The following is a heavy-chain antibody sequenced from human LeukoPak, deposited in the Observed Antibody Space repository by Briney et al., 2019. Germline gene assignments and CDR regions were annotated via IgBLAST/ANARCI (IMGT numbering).Heavy chain of an antibody. D-gene: IGHD1-7*01. Sequence: ASVKVSCNTSGYSFTAFYIHWVRQAPGQGLEWMGWIHPRRGDTNYAQKFQGRVTMTRDTSISTAYMELSRLRSDDTAVYYCARDGRTGTTGGNWFDPWGQGTLVTVSS. CDR2: IHPRRGDT. V-gene: IGHV1-2*02. CDR1: GYSFTAFY. CDR3: ARDGRTGTTGGNWFDP. J-gene: IGHJ5*02.